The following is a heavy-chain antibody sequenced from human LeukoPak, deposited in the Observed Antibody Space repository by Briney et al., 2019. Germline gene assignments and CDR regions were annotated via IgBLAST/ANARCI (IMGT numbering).Heavy chain of an antibody. Sequence: PSETLSLTCAVYGGSFSGYYWSWIRQPPGKGLEWIGEINHSGSTNYNPSLKSRVTISVDMSKNQFSLKLSSVTAADTAVYYCARDSSSWYYFDYWGQGTLVTVSS. CDR2: INHSGST. D-gene: IGHD6-13*01. J-gene: IGHJ4*02. CDR3: ARDSSSWYYFDY. CDR1: GGSFSGYY. V-gene: IGHV4-34*01.